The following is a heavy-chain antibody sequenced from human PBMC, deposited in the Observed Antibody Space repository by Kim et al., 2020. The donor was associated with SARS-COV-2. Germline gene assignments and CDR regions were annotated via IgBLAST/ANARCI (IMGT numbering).Heavy chain of an antibody. Sequence: KCRFTISRDNAKNSLYLQMNSLRPEDTAVYYCARDKRLLWFGESPDAFDIWGQGTMVTVSS. J-gene: IGHJ3*02. V-gene: IGHV3-11*06. D-gene: IGHD3-10*01. CDR3: ARDKRLLWFGESPDAFDI.